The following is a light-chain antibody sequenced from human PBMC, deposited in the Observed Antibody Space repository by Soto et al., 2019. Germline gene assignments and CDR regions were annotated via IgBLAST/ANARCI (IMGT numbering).Light chain of an antibody. J-gene: IGLJ1*01. CDR3: AAWDGSLMWV. Sequence: QSVLSQPPSASGTPRQRVTISCSGSSSNIGSYYVNWYQQLPGTAPKLLIHTNNQRPSGVPDRFSGSKSGTSASLAISGLQSEDEADYYCAAWDGSLMWVFGTGTNVTVL. V-gene: IGLV1-44*01. CDR1: SSNIGSYY. CDR2: TNN.